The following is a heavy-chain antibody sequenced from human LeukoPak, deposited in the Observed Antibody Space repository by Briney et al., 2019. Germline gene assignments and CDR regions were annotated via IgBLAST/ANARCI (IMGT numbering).Heavy chain of an antibody. CDR3: AKARSGWYLDYFDY. J-gene: IGHJ4*02. CDR1: GFPFSSYS. D-gene: IGHD6-19*01. V-gene: IGHV3-7*03. CDR2: IKPDGTTK. Sequence: GGSLRLSCAASGFPFSSYSMTWVRQAPGKGLEWVANIKPDGTTKFYVDSVKGRFTISRDNALNSLYLQMNSLRAEDTAVYYCAKARSGWYLDYFDYWGQGTLVTVSS.